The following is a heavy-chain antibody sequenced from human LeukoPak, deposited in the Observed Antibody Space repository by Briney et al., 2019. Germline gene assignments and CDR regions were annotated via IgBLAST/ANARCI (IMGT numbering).Heavy chain of an antibody. CDR3: AKGSYDSSGYYTA. CDR2: ISYDGSNK. Sequence: GRSLRLSCAASGFTFSSYGMHWVRRAPGKGLEWVAVISYDGSNKYYADSVKGRFTISRDNSKNTLYLQMNSLRAEDTAVYYCAKGSYDSSGYYTAWGQGTLVTVSS. D-gene: IGHD3-22*01. CDR1: GFTFSSYG. J-gene: IGHJ5*02. V-gene: IGHV3-30*18.